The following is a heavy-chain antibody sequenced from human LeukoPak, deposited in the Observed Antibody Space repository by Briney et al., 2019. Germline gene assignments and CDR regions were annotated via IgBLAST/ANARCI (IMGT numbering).Heavy chain of an antibody. D-gene: IGHD2-15*01. CDR1: GFTFSSYG. CDR2: ISYDGSNK. J-gene: IGHJ3*02. CDR3: ARLIVVVAATPPEDAFDI. Sequence: GGSLRLSCAASGFTFSSYGMHWVRQAPGKGLEWVAVISYDGSNKYYADSVKGRFTISRDNSKNTLYLQVNSLRAEDTAVYYCARLIVVVAATPPEDAFDIWGQGTMVTVSS. V-gene: IGHV3-30*03.